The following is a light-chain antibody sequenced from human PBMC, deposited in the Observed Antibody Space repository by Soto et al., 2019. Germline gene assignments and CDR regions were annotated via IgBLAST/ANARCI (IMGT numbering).Light chain of an antibody. CDR1: QSVGSTY. V-gene: IGKV3-20*01. Sequence: EVVLTQSPGPLSLSPGERATLSCRASQSVGSTYLAWYQQKPGQAPRLLIFGASDRATGIADRFSGSGSGTDFTLTISSLEPEDSAVYYCQQYGDSPWTFGQGTKVDIK. J-gene: IGKJ1*01. CDR2: GAS. CDR3: QQYGDSPWT.